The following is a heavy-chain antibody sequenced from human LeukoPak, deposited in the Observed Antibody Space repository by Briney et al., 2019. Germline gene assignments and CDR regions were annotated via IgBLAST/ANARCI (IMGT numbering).Heavy chain of an antibody. J-gene: IGHJ3*01. D-gene: IGHD3-3*01. V-gene: IGHV3-48*01. Sequence: GGSLRLSCAASGFTFSSYSMTWVRQAPGKGLEWVSYISSSSSTIYYADSVKGRFTISRDNAKNMLSLQMNSLRAEDTAVYYCVRESGWGLPHAFDFWGQGTMVTVSS. CDR1: GFTFSSYS. CDR2: ISSSSSTI. CDR3: VRESGWGLPHAFDF.